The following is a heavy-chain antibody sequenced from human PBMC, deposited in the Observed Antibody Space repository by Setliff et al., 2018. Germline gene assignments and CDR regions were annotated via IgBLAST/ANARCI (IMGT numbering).Heavy chain of an antibody. CDR2: IHSSGTT. Sequence: SETLSLTCAVSGGSISSGSYYWSWIRQPAGKGLEWIGRIHSSGTTNYNPTLNSRVTMSVDTSKNQFSLMLTSVTAADTAVYYCARRDGFLIYRSFFDYXGXXXXVTVSS. CDR3: ARRDGFLIYRSFFDY. CDR1: GGSISSGSYY. V-gene: IGHV4-61*02. J-gene: IGHJ4*01. D-gene: IGHD5-18*01.